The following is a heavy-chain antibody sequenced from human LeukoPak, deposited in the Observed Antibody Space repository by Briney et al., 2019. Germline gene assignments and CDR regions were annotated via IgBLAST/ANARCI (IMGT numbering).Heavy chain of an antibody. CDR3: ARDGGRDSSGWFNYYYYMDV. CDR2: ISYDGSNK. CDR1: GFTFSSYA. D-gene: IGHD6-19*01. Sequence: GRSLRLSCAASGFTFSSYAMHWVRQAPGKGLEWVAVISYDGSNKYYADSVKGRFTISRDNSKNTLYLQMNSLRAEDTAVYYCARDGGRDSSGWFNYYYYMDVWGKGTTVTVSS. J-gene: IGHJ6*03. V-gene: IGHV3-30*04.